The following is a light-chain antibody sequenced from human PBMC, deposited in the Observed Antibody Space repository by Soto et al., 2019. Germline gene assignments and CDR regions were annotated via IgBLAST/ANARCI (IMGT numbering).Light chain of an antibody. CDR3: MQGTQWPRT. CDR1: QSLVYSDGNTS. Sequence: DVVMTPSPLSLPVTLGQPASISCSSSQSLVYSDGNTSLHWFQQRPGQSPRRLIYEVSNRDSGVPDRFSGSGSGTDFTLNISRVEAEDVGVYYCMQGTQWPRTFGQGTRVEIK. V-gene: IGKV2-30*01. J-gene: IGKJ5*01. CDR2: EVS.